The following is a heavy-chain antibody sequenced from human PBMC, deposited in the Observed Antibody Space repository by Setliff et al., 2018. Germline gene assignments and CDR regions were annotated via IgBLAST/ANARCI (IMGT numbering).Heavy chain of an antibody. CDR3: ARDASYNFWSGYRGAFDY. CDR1: GYTFTSYY. CDR2: INPSGGST. J-gene: IGHJ4*02. Sequence: GASVQVSCKASGYTFTSYYMHWVRQAPGQGLEWMGIINPSGGSTSYAQKFQGRVTMTRDTSTSTVYMELSSLRSEDTAVYYCARDASYNFWSGYRGAFDYWGQGTLVTVSS. V-gene: IGHV1-46*01. D-gene: IGHD3-3*01.